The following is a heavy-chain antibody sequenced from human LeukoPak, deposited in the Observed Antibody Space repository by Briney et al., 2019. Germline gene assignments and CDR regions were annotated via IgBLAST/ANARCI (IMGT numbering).Heavy chain of an antibody. Sequence: GGSLRLSCAASGFTFSTYSMIWVRQAPGKGLEWLSYISGVSNTIYYTDSVKGRFTISRDNAKNSLYLQMNSLRAEDTAVYYCARDRLAAYCSSTSCYSGFDIWGQGTMVTVSS. CDR1: GFTFSTYS. J-gene: IGHJ3*02. D-gene: IGHD2-2*02. CDR3: ARDRLAAYCSSTSCYSGFDI. CDR2: ISGVSNTI. V-gene: IGHV3-48*01.